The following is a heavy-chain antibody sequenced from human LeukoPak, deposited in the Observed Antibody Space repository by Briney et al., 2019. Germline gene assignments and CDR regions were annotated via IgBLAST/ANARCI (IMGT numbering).Heavy chain of an antibody. CDR3: ARSSSITMVRGVYFDY. CDR1: GFTFSSYS. V-gene: IGHV3-21*01. Sequence: PGGSLRLXCAASGFTFSSYSMNWVRQTPGKGLEWVSSISSSSSYIYYADSVKGRFTISRDNAKNSLYLQMNSLRAEDTAVYYCARSSSITMVRGVYFDYWGQGTLVTVSS. CDR2: ISSSSSYI. D-gene: IGHD3-10*01. J-gene: IGHJ4*02.